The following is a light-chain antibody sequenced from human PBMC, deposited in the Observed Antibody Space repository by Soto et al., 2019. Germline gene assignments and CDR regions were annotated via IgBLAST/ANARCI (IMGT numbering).Light chain of an antibody. CDR3: QSYDSSLSGSAGV. Sequence: QSVLTQPPSVSGAPGQRVTICCTGSSSNIGAGYDVHWYQQLPGTAPKLLIYGNSNRPSGVPDRFSGSKSGTSASLAITGLQAEDEADYYCQSYDSSLSGSAGVFGGGTKLTVL. CDR1: SSNIGAGYD. CDR2: GNS. J-gene: IGLJ3*02. V-gene: IGLV1-40*01.